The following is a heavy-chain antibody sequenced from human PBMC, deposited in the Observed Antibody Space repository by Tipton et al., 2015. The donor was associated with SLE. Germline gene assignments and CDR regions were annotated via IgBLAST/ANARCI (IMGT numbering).Heavy chain of an antibody. J-gene: IGHJ4*02. CDR2: IYPGDSDT. CDR3: ATEGGGSFGFDY. Sequence: QSGPEVKKRGESLKISCKGSGYRFSTHWIGWVRQMPGKGLEWMGIIYPGDSDTRYSPSFQGQVTISADNSITTAYLQWSSLKASDTAMYYCATEGGGSFGFDYWGQGTLVTVSS. V-gene: IGHV5-51*03. D-gene: IGHD1-26*01. CDR1: GYRFSTHW.